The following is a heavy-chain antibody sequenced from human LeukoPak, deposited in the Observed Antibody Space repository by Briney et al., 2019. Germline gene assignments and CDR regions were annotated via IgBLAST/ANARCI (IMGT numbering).Heavy chain of an antibody. CDR3: AKEQKDFTMVRGVIRYYYMDV. D-gene: IGHD3-10*01. Sequence: KSGGSLRLSCAASGFTFSDYNMRWIRQAPGKGLEWVSSISRSGSTKYYADSVKGRFTISRDNSKNTLYLQMNSLRAEDTAVYYCAKEQKDFTMVRGVIRYYYMDVWGKGTTVTISS. CDR2: ISRSGSTK. J-gene: IGHJ6*03. CDR1: GFTFSDYN. V-gene: IGHV3-11*04.